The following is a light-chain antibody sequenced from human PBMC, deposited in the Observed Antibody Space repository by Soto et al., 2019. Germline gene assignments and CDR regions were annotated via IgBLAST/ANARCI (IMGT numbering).Light chain of an antibody. Sequence: IQLTHSPSSLSASVGDRVTITCRASQGISSFLAWYQQKPGKAPNLLIYGASTLQSGVPSRFSGSGSGTDFTLTIASLQPEDFATYYCQQLNSYPRTFGQGTKVEVK. CDR3: QQLNSYPRT. CDR2: GAS. V-gene: IGKV1-9*01. J-gene: IGKJ1*01. CDR1: QGISSF.